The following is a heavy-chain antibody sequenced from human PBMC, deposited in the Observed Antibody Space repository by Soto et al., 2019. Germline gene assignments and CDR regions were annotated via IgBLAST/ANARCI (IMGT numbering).Heavy chain of an antibody. CDR3: TTDTYYYDSSGYIGYWYFDL. D-gene: IGHD3-22*01. J-gene: IGHJ2*01. V-gene: IGHV3-15*01. Sequence: LRLSCAASGFTFSNAWMSWVRQAPWKGLEWVGRIKSKTDGGTTDYAAPVKGRFTISRDDSKNTLYLQMNSLKTEDTAVYYCTTDTYYYDSSGYIGYWYFDLWGRGTLVTVSS. CDR2: IKSKTDGGTT. CDR1: GFTFSNAW.